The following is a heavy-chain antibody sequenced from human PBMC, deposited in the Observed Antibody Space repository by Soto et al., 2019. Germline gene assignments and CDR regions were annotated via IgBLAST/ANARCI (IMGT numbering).Heavy chain of an antibody. V-gene: IGHV3-23*01. D-gene: IGHD5-18*01. J-gene: IGHJ4*01. CDR1: GFTFSSYA. CDR3: AKDGLGAYSYGSYYFDY. Sequence: EVQLLESGGGLVQPGGSLRLSCAASGFTFSSYAMSWVRQAPGKGLEWVSTISTSGGSTYYADSVKGRFTISRDNSKNTXYLQMNSLRAEDTAVYYCAKDGLGAYSYGSYYFDYWGQGTLVTVSS. CDR2: ISTSGGST.